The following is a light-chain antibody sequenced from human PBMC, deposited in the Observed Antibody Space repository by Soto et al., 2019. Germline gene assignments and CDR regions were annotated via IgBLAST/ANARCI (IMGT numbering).Light chain of an antibody. CDR2: EDI. Sequence: QSVLTQPASVSGSLGQSITISCTGTSSDLGSHNFVSWYQQHPGKAPKLMIYEDIKRPSGVSNRFSGSKSGNTASLTISGLQAEDESDYYCCSYAGRTGTSTVVFGGGTKVTVL. CDR3: CSYAGRTGTSTVV. CDR1: SSDLGSHNF. V-gene: IGLV2-23*01. J-gene: IGLJ2*01.